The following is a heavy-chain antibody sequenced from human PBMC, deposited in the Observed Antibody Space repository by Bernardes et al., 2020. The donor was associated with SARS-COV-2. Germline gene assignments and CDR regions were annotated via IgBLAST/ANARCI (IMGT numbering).Heavy chain of an antibody. J-gene: IGHJ4*02. CDR3: VRGFAVAFDL. Sequence: GGSLRLSCAASGFNFRTSWMSWVRQAPGEGLEWVAHIKFDGSEEYYVESVKGRFTVARDNAGNFLYLHMSRLRAEDMGRYYCVRGFAVAFDLWGQGTPVTVSS. CDR1: GFNFRTSW. V-gene: IGHV3-7*03. D-gene: IGHD2-15*01. CDR2: IKFDGSEE.